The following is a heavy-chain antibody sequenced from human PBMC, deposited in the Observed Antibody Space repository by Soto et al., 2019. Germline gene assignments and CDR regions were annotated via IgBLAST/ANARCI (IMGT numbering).Heavy chain of an antibody. D-gene: IGHD1-26*01. CDR2: IYPGDSDT. V-gene: IGHV5-51*01. CDR1: GYSFTTYW. CDR3: ARALVGVPSWHFDV. Sequence: GESLKISCKGSGYSFTTYWIGWVRQMPGKGLEWMGIIYPGDSDTTYSPSFQGQVTISVDKSTGTAYLQWSSLKASDTAMYYCARALVGVPSWHFDVWGRGTLVTVSS. J-gene: IGHJ2*01.